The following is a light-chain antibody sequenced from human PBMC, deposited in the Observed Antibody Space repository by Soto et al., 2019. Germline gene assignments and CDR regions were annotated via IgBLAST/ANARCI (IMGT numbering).Light chain of an antibody. J-gene: IGKJ1*01. V-gene: IGKV1-5*01. CDR3: QQYNSNSRT. CDR1: QSISSW. CDR2: AAS. Sequence: DIQMTQSPSSLSASVGDRVTITCRASQSISSWLAWYQQKPGKAPNLLIYAASSLESGVPSRFSGSGSGTEFTLTISSLQPDDFATYYCQQYNSNSRTFGQGTKVDIK.